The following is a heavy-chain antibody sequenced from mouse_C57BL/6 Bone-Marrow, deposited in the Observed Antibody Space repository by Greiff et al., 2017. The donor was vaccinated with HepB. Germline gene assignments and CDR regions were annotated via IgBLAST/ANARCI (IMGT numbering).Heavy chain of an antibody. CDR2: ISSGGSYT. J-gene: IGHJ3*01. CDR1: GFTFSSYG. Sequence: EVKLVESGGDLVKPGGSLKLSCAASGFTFSSYGMSWVRPTPDKGLVWVAIISSGGSYTYYPDSVKGRFTISRDNAKNTLYLQMSSMKSEDTAMYYWTRHNWDGSYWGQGTLVTVSA. V-gene: IGHV5-6*01. D-gene: IGHD4-1*01. CDR3: TRHNWDGSY.